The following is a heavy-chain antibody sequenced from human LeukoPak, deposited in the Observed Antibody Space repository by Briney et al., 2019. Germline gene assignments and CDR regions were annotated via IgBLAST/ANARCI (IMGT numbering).Heavy chain of an antibody. CDR1: GGSISSGDYY. D-gene: IGHD3-3*01. CDR2: IYYSGST. CDR3: ARETGVVNDDYYYMDV. J-gene: IGHJ6*03. V-gene: IGHV4-30-4*08. Sequence: SETLSLTCTVSGGSISSGDYYWSWIRQPPGKGLEWIGYIYYSGSTYYNPSLKSRVTISVDTSKNQFSLKLSSVTAADTAVYYCARETGVVNDDYYYMDVWGKGTTVTVSS.